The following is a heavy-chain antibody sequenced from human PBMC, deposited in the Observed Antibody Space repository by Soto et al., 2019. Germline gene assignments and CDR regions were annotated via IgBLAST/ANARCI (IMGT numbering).Heavy chain of an antibody. CDR3: ARDRNYDILTGYPKPIYYYYYMDV. D-gene: IGHD3-9*01. J-gene: IGHJ6*03. Sequence: ASVKVSCKASGYTFTSYYMHWVRQAPGQGLEWMGIINPSGGSTSYAQKFQGRVTMTRDTSTSTVYMELSSLRSEDTAAYYCARDRNYDILTGYPKPIYYYYYMDVWGKGTTVTVSS. CDR1: GYTFTSYY. V-gene: IGHV1-46*03. CDR2: INPSGGST.